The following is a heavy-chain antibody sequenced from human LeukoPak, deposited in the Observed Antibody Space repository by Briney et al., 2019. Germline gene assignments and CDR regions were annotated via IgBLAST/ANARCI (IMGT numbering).Heavy chain of an antibody. D-gene: IGHD4/OR15-4a*01. J-gene: IGHJ4*02. CDR1: GFTFNTYG. Sequence: GGSLRLSCAASGFTFNTYGLSWVRQAPGKGLEWVSAISPDGGVTSYADSVEGRFTISRDNSKNTLYLQMYSVRAEDTAVYYCAKPPKGLYYFDYWGQGTLVTVSS. CDR2: ISPDGGVT. CDR3: AKPPKGLYYFDY. V-gene: IGHV3-23*01.